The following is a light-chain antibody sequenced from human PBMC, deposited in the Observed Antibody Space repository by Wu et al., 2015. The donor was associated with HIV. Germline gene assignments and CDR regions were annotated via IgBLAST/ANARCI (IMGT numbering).Light chain of an antibody. Sequence: EIVMTQSPATLSVSPGEGVTLSCRASQSVSSYLAWYQQTPGQAPRLLIYGASTRATGVPARFSGSGSGTDFTLTISSLEPEDFAVYYCQQRRYWPLYTFGQGTKLEIK. CDR2: GAS. CDR1: QSVSSY. J-gene: IGKJ2*01. V-gene: IGKV3-11*01. CDR3: QQRRYWPLYT.